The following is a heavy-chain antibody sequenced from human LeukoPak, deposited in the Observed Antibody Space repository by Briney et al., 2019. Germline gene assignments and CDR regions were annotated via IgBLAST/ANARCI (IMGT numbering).Heavy chain of an antibody. J-gene: IGHJ5*02. CDR2: ISGSGGST. D-gene: IGHD2-2*02. CDR1: GFTFSSYA. CDR3: NRVVVPAAIRLYWFDP. V-gene: IGHV3-23*01. Sequence: GGSLGLSCAASGFTFSSYAMSWVRQAPGKGLEWVSAISGSGGSTYYADSVKGRFTISRDNSKNTLYLQMNSLRAEDTAVYYCNRVVVPAAIRLYWFDPWGQGTLVTVSS.